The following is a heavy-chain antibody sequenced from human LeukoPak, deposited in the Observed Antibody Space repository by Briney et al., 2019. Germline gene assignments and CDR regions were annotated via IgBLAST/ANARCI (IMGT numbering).Heavy chain of an antibody. Sequence: SETLSLTCTVSGGSISSGDYYWSWIRQPPGKGLEWIGYISYSGSTNYNPSLKSRVTISVDTSKNQFSLKLNSVTAADTAIYYCTRGSRYCSSGSCYGWFDPWGQGTLVTVSS. V-gene: IGHV4-61*08. CDR1: GGSISSGDYY. CDR3: TRGSRYCSSGSCYGWFDP. J-gene: IGHJ5*02. CDR2: ISYSGST. D-gene: IGHD2-15*01.